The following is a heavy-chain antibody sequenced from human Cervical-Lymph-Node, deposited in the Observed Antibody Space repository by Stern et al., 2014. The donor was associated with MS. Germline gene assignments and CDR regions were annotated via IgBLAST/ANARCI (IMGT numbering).Heavy chain of an antibody. V-gene: IGHV1-2*06. D-gene: IGHD1-26*01. J-gene: IGHJ4*02. CDR2: INPNVGVT. Sequence: QVKLVQSGPEVMKPGASVKVSCTLSGFNFINYFMHWVRQAPAQGLEWLGRINPNVGVTDYAQKLQGRVTMTRDTSISTVYMELNRLTSDDTAVYFCARELRGGRSGHYWGQGSLVTVSA. CDR1: GFNFINYF. CDR3: ARELRGGRSGHY.